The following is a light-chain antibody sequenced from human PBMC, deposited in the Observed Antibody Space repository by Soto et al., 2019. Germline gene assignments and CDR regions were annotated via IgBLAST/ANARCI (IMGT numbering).Light chain of an antibody. CDR2: GAS. J-gene: IGKJ1*01. CDR3: QQYGAAPRT. Sequence: EIVLTQSPGTLSLSPGETATLSCRASQSVRRDYLAWLQQKPGQAPRVLIYGASSRAAGIPDRFSGSGSGTAFTLTISRLEAEDSAVYYWQQYGAAPRTFGQGTKVEIK. CDR1: QSVRRDY. V-gene: IGKV3-20*01.